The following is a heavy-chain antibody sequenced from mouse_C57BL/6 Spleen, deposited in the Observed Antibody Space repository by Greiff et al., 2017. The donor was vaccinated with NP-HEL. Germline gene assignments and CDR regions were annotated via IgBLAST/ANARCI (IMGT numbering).Heavy chain of an antibody. Sequence: QVQLKQPGAELVRPGSSVKLSCKASGYTFTSYWMHWVKQRPIQGLEWIGNIDPSDSETHYNQKFKDKATLTVDKSSSTAYMQLSSLTSEDSAVYYCARSDGYPYAMDYWGQGTSVTVSS. CDR3: ARSDGYPYAMDY. CDR2: IDPSDSET. D-gene: IGHD2-3*01. CDR1: GYTFTSYW. V-gene: IGHV1-52*01. J-gene: IGHJ4*01.